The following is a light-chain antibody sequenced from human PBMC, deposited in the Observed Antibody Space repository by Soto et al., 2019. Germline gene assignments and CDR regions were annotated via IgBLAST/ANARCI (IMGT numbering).Light chain of an antibody. CDR2: GAS. CDR3: QQDNNWPWT. J-gene: IGKJ1*01. Sequence: EIVMTPAPATLSVSPVGRPHLSCRASQSISDTLAWYQQKPGQAPRLLIYGASKRATGFPARFSGSGAGTDFTLTISSLQSEDFAVYYCQQDNNWPWTFGQGTKVDIK. V-gene: IGKV3-15*01. CDR1: QSISDT.